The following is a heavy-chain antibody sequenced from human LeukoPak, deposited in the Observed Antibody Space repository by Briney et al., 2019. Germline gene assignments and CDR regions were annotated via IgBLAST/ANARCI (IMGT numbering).Heavy chain of an antibody. D-gene: IGHD3-22*01. CDR3: APLKGDIVVDSH. CDR2: IFWDGDK. Sequence: SGPTLFKPPHTLTLTCTFSGFSLSTRGMAVGWIRQPPGKALEWLALIFWDGDKRYRPALKSRLTITKDTSKNQVVLTMTNMDPVDTATYYCAPLKGDIVVDSHWGQGTLVTVSS. V-gene: IGHV2-5*02. CDR1: GFSLSTRGMA. J-gene: IGHJ4*02.